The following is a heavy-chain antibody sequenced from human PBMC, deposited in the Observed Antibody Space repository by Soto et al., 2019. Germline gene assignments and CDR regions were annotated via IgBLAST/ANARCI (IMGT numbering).Heavy chain of an antibody. CDR2: ISAYNGNT. CDR3: ARDTNYDILTGYSPYYYYYYMDV. J-gene: IGHJ6*03. D-gene: IGHD3-9*01. Sequence: ASVKVSCKACGYRFTSYGISWVRQAPGQGLEWMGWISAYNGNTNYAQKLQGRVTMTTDTSTSTAYMELRSLRSDATAVYYCARDTNYDILTGYSPYYYYYYMDVWGKGTTVTVSS. CDR1: GYRFTSYG. V-gene: IGHV1-18*01.